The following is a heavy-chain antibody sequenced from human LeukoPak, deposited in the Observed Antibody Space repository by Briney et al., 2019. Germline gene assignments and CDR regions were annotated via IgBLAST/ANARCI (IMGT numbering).Heavy chain of an antibody. CDR2: VDSSGGS. CDR1: GVSISCSNYY. V-gene: IGHV4-39*01. Sequence: SETLSLTCSVSGVSISCSNYYWVWIRQPPGNGLEWIGSVDSSGGSRYNPSLQSRVTFSVDTPNNQFSLKLISVTAADTAVYYCARRSRGGVEPYYYYYMDVWGKGTTVTVSS. CDR3: ARRSRGGVEPYYYYYMDV. J-gene: IGHJ6*03. D-gene: IGHD1-1*01.